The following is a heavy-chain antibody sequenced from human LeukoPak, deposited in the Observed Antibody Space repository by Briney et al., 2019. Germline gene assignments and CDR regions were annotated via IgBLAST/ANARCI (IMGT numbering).Heavy chain of an antibody. CDR2: IKQDGSEK. CDR1: GFTFSSYW. J-gene: IGHJ4*02. D-gene: IGHD6-13*01. Sequence: GGSLRLSCAASGFTFSSYWMSWVRQAPGKWLEWVANIKQDGSEKYYVDSVKGRSTISRDNAKNSLYLQMNSLRAEDTAVYYCARAGPSSSWHQFDYWGQGTLVTVSS. V-gene: IGHV3-7*01. CDR3: ARAGPSSSWHQFDY.